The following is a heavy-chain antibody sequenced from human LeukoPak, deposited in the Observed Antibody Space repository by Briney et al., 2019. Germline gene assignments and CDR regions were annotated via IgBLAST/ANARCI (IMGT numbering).Heavy chain of an antibody. D-gene: IGHD3-22*01. CDR3: ARVGGYYPRNTDY. V-gene: IGHV4-61*01. J-gene: IGHJ4*02. Sequence: SETLSLTCTVSGGSVSSGSYYWSWIRQPPGKGLEWVGYIYYSGSTYYNPSLKSRVTISVDTSKNQFSLKLSSVTAADTAVYYCARVGGYYPRNTDYWGQGTLVTVSS. CDR2: IYYSGST. CDR1: GGSVSSGSYY.